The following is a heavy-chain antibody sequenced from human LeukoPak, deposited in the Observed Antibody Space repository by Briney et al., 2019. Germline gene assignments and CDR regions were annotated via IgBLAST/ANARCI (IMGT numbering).Heavy chain of an antibody. Sequence: GGSLRLSCAASGFTFSSYAMHWVRQAPGKGLEWVAVISYDGSNKYYADSVKGRFTISRDNSKNTLYLQMNSLRAEDTAVYYCAKALYDSSVGHYYYGMDVWGQGTMVTVSS. CDR3: AKALYDSSVGHYYYGMDV. J-gene: IGHJ6*02. V-gene: IGHV3-30*04. CDR2: ISYDGSNK. CDR1: GFTFSSYA. D-gene: IGHD3-22*01.